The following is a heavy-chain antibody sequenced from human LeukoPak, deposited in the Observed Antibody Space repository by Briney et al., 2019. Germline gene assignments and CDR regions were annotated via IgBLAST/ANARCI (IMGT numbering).Heavy chain of an antibody. CDR3: ARGTGTTAYFDY. Sequence: GGSLRLSCEASGFTFSDYYMSWVRQAPGKGLEWVSYISGSSGYTKYADSGKGRFTISRDNAKNSLYLQVNSLRAEDTAVYYCARGTGTTAYFDYWGQGTPVTVSS. J-gene: IGHJ4*02. V-gene: IGHV3-11*06. CDR2: ISGSSGYT. CDR1: GFTFSDYY. D-gene: IGHD1-1*01.